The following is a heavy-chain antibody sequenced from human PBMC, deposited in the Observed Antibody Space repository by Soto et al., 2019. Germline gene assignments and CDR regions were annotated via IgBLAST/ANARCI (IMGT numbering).Heavy chain of an antibody. CDR1: GFTFSSYA. Sequence: VGSLRLSCAASGFTFSSYAMSWVRQAPGKGLEWVSAISGSGGSTYYADSVKGRFTISRDNSKNTLYLQMNSLRAEDTAVYYCAKVGPLAHYYDSSGYSGYWGQGTLVTVSS. D-gene: IGHD3-22*01. V-gene: IGHV3-23*01. CDR3: AKVGPLAHYYDSSGYSGY. CDR2: ISGSGGST. J-gene: IGHJ4*02.